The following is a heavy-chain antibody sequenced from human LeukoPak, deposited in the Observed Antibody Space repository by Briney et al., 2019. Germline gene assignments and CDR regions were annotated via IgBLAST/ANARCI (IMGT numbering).Heavy chain of an antibody. V-gene: IGHV1-2*02. Sequence: ASVKVSCKASGYTFTGYYMHWVRQAPGQGLEWMGWINPNSGGTNYAQKFQGRVTMTRDTSISTAYMELSRLRSDDTAVYYCARRRITMVRGVSFNWFDPWGQGTLVTVSS. CDR2: INPNSGGT. J-gene: IGHJ5*02. CDR3: ARRRITMVRGVSFNWFDP. D-gene: IGHD3-10*01. CDR1: GYTFTGYY.